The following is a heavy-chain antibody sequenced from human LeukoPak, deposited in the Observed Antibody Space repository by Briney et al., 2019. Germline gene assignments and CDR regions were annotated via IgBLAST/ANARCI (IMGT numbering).Heavy chain of an antibody. CDR2: IRSRSNEI. CDR3: TRDLDLYNDAFDI. J-gene: IGHJ3*02. Sequence: GGSLRLSCTASGFTFTRYRMNWVRQAPGKGLEWVSSIRSRSNEIYYAGSVKSRFTISRDNAKNSVFLQINSLRAEDTAVYYCTRDLDLYNDAFDIWGQGTRVIVSS. CDR1: GFTFTRYR. D-gene: IGHD1-14*01. V-gene: IGHV3-21*01.